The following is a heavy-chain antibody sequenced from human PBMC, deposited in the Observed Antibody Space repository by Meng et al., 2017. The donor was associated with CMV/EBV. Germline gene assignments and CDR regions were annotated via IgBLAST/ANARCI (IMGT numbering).Heavy chain of an antibody. CDR3: ARDQLTGMDI. D-gene: IGHD2-2*01. V-gene: IGHV4-38-2*02. Sequence: GSLRLSCTVSGYSISSGYYWGWIRQPPGKGLVWIWSIYHSGSTYYNPSLKSRVTISVDTSKNQFSLKLSSVTAADTAVYYCARDQLTGMDIWGRGTTVTVSS. CDR1: GYSISSGYY. CDR2: IYHSGST. J-gene: IGHJ6*02.